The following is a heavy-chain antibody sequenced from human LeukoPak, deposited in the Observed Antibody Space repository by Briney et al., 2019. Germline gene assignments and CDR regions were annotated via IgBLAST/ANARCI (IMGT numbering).Heavy chain of an antibody. J-gene: IGHJ5*02. V-gene: IGHV1-2*02. CDR2: INPDNGDT. CDR1: GYTFTGFF. D-gene: IGHD6-13*01. Sequence: GASVKVSCKASGYTFTGFFLHWVRQAPRQGVQYMGWINPDNGDTNYAQKFQARVTMTRDTAISTVYMELSRLTSDDTAVYYCARAAVAAGGPNWFDPWGQGTLVTVSS. CDR3: ARAAVAAGGPNWFDP.